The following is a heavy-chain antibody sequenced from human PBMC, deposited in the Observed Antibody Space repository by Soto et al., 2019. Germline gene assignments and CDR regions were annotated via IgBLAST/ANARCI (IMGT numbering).Heavy chain of an antibody. V-gene: IGHV1-3*01. CDR1: GYTFTSDA. D-gene: IGHD6-19*01. CDR3: ARGDSSGWLAFDY. Sequence: QVPLVQSGAEVKKPGASVKVSCKASGYTFTSDAMHWVRQAPGQRLEWMGWINAGNGNTKYSQKFQGRVTITRDTSASTAYMELSSLRSEDTAVYYCARGDSSGWLAFDYWGQGTLVTVSS. J-gene: IGHJ4*02. CDR2: INAGNGNT.